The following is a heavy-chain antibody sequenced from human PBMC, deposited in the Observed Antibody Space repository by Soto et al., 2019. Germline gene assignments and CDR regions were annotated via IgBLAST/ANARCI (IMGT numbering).Heavy chain of an antibody. Sequence: GGSLRLSCAASGFTVSSNYMSWVRQAPGKGLEWVSVIYSGGSTYYAYSVKGRVTISRHNSKNTLYLQMNSLRAEDTALYYCARGSACSGGSCYYFDYWGQGTLVTVSS. CDR3: ARGSACSGGSCYYFDY. D-gene: IGHD2-15*01. J-gene: IGHJ4*02. CDR2: IYSGGST. CDR1: GFTVSSNY. V-gene: IGHV3-53*04.